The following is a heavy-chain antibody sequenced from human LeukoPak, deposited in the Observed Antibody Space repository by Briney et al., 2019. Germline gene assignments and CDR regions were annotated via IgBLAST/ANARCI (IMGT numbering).Heavy chain of an antibody. CDR2: IIPIFGTA. CDR1: GGTFSSYA. CDR3: AISPRAVGYRTTFGY. J-gene: IGHJ4*02. V-gene: IGHV1-69*13. Sequence: SVKVSCKASGGTFSSYAISWVRQAPGQGLEWMGGIIPIFGTANYAQKFQGRVTITADESTSTAYMELSSLRSEDTAVYYCAISPRAVGYRTTFGYWGQGTLVTVSS. D-gene: IGHD3-16*02.